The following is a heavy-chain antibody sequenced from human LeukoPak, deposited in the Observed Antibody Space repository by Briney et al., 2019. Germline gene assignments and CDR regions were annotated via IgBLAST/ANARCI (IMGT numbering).Heavy chain of an antibody. CDR2: ISGSGGSK. CDR3: AKDRLRYFDWLLSTADAFDI. V-gene: IGHV3-23*01. CDR1: GFTFSSYG. Sequence: GGSLRLSCAASGFTFSSYGMSWVRQAPGKGLEWVSAISGSGGSKYYADSVKGRFTISRDNSKTTLYLQMNSLRAEDTAVYYCAKDRLRYFDWLLSTADAFDIWGQGTMVTVSS. D-gene: IGHD3-9*01. J-gene: IGHJ3*02.